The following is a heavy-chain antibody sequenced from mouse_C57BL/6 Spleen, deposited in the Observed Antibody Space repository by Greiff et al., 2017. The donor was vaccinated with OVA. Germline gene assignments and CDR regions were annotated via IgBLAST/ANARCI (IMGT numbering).Heavy chain of an antibody. Sequence: EVKLVESGPELVKPGASVKISCKASGYSFTGYYMNWVKQSPEKSLEWIGEINPSTGGTTYNQKFKAKATLTVDKSSSTAYMQLKSLTSEDSAVYYCARTPFYRGFDYWGQGTTLTVSS. CDR2: INPSTGGT. D-gene: IGHD1-1*01. J-gene: IGHJ2*01. CDR3: ARTPFYRGFDY. CDR1: GYSFTGYY. V-gene: IGHV1-42*01.